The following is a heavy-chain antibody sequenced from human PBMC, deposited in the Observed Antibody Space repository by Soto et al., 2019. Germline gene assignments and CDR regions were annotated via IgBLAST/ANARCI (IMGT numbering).Heavy chain of an antibody. CDR3: ARGKYYHSTSGRFDP. CDR1: GFTFSNYD. V-gene: IGHV3-13*01. CDR2: IDTAGDT. Sequence: EVQLVESGGGLVQPGGSLRLSCAASGFTFSNYDMHWVRQATGKGLEWVSAIDTAGDTYYARSVKGRSTISRENAKNSLNLQMNTLPAGDTAVYYGARGKYYHSTSGRFDPWGQGTLVTVSS. J-gene: IGHJ5*02. D-gene: IGHD3-22*01.